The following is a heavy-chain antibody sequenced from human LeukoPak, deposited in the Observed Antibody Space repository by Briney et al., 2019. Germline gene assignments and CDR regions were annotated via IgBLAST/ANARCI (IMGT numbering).Heavy chain of an antibody. CDR1: GYTFNSYG. Sequence: ASVKVSCKASGYTFNSYGITWVRQAPGQGLGWMGWISPYTTKTNYAQSLQGRVTMTTDTSTSTAYMELRSLRSEDTAVYYCATWGYDILTGYPFDIWGQGTMVTVSS. CDR3: ATWGYDILTGYPFDI. V-gene: IGHV1-18*01. J-gene: IGHJ3*02. D-gene: IGHD3-9*01. CDR2: ISPYTTKT.